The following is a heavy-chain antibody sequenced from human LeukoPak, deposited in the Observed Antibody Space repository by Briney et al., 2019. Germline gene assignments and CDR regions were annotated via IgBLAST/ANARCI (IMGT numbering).Heavy chain of an antibody. CDR1: GFTFNTYG. CDR3: AKDRLIVGATSFDY. Sequence: GGSLRLSCAASGFTFNTYGMNWVRQAPGKGLEWVSSISTSSSYIYYADSVKGRFTISRDNSKNTLYLQMNSLRAEDTAVYYCAKDRLIVGATSFDYWGQGILVTVSS. CDR2: ISTSSSYI. J-gene: IGHJ4*02. V-gene: IGHV3-21*01. D-gene: IGHD1-26*01.